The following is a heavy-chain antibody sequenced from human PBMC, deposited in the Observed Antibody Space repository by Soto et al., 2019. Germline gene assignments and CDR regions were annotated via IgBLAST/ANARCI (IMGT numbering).Heavy chain of an antibody. CDR3: ARDTETLGPRANDALDI. J-gene: IGHJ3*02. V-gene: IGHV1-3*01. D-gene: IGHD3-3*02. CDR1: GYTFSAYT. Sequence: QAQLVQSGAEMKKPGASVKVSCKATGYTFSAYTMNWVRQAPGQSLEWMGWINAGSGNTKYSQNFQGRVSITRDTSASTVYMELTGLTSEDTAVYYCARDTETLGPRANDALDIWGQGTIVTVSS. CDR2: INAGSGNT.